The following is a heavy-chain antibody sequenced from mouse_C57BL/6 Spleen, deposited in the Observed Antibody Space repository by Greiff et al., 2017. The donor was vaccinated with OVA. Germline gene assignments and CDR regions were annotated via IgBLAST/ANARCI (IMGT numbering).Heavy chain of an antibody. D-gene: IGHD2-4*01. CDR1: GFTFSDYG. J-gene: IGHJ1*03. CDR2: ISSGSSTI. CDR3: ARQGYDYHWYFDV. V-gene: IGHV5-17*01. Sequence: EVKLVESGGGLVKPGGSLKLSCAASGFTFSDYGMHWVRQAPEKGLEWVAYISSGSSTIYYADTVKGRFTISRDNAKNTLFLQMTSLRSEDTAMYYCARQGYDYHWYFDVWGTGTTVTVSS.